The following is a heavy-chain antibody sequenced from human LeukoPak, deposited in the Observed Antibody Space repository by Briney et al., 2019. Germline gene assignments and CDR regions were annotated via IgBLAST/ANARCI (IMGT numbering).Heavy chain of an antibody. CDR1: GYSFTSSW. CDR3: ARQPGAGWFDP. D-gene: IGHD3-10*01. J-gene: IGHJ5*02. V-gene: IGHV5-51*01. Sequence: KNGESLKISCQASGYSFTSSWIGWARQMPGKGLEWVAIINPGDSDTRYSPSFQGQVTISADKSISTVYLQWGSLKASDTAMYYCARQPGAGWFDPWGQGTLVTVSS. CDR2: INPGDSDT.